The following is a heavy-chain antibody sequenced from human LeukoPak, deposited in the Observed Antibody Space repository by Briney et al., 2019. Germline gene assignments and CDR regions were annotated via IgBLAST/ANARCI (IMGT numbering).Heavy chain of an antibody. J-gene: IGHJ4*02. CDR2: IYYSGST. CDR3: ARYYYGSGSYYNVPY. Sequence: SETLSLTCTVSGSSISSSSYYWGWVRQPPGKGLEWIGSIYYSGSTYYNPTLKSRVTISVDTSKNQFSLKLSSVTAADTAVYYCARYYYGSGSYYNVPYWGQGTLVTVSS. CDR1: GSSISSSSYY. V-gene: IGHV4-39*07. D-gene: IGHD3-10*01.